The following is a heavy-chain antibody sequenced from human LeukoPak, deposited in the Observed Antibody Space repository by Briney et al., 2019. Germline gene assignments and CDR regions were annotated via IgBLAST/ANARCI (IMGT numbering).Heavy chain of an antibody. CDR3: ATAGIAAAGTSDY. J-gene: IGHJ4*02. CDR1: GYIFTGYF. Sequence: GASVKVSCTASGYIFTGYFMHWVRQAPGQGLEWMGWINPNTGGTTYAPKFQGRVTMTRDTSTNTAYMELRSLRSDDTAVYYCATAGIAAAGTSDYWGQGTLVTVSS. CDR2: INPNTGGT. V-gene: IGHV1-2*02. D-gene: IGHD6-13*01.